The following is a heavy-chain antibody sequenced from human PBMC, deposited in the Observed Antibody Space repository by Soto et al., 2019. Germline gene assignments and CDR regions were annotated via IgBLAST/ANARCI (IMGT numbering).Heavy chain of an antibody. V-gene: IGHV3-48*01. CDR1: RFIFSDYS. CDR3: TKSGGFYESSPDF. D-gene: IGHD3-22*01. J-gene: IGHJ4*02. CDR2: ISGGGETI. Sequence: EVQLVESGGDLVQPGGSLRLSCAASRFIFSDYSMNWVRQAPGKGLEWVSYISGGGETIYYADSVRGRFTISRDNAKNSLFLQMNSLKTEDTAVYYCTKSGGFYESSPDFWGQGTLVTVSS.